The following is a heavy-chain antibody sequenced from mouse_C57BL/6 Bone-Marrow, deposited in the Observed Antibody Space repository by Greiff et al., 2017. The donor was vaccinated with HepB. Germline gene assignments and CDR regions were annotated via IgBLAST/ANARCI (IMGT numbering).Heavy chain of an antibody. CDR3: AIGTVEGRWYFDV. CDR2: ISSCGSYT. V-gene: IGHV5-6*02. J-gene: IGHJ1*03. CDR1: GFTFSSYG. Sequence: EVKLVESGGDLVKPGGSLKLSCAASGFTFSSYGMSWVRQTPDKRLEWVATISSCGSYTYYPDSVKGRFTISRDNAKNTLYLQMSSLKSEDTAMYYCAIGTVEGRWYFDVWGTGTTVTVSS. D-gene: IGHD1-1*01.